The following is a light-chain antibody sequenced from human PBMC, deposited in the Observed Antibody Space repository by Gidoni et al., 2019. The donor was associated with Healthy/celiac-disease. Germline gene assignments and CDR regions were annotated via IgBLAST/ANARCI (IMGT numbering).Light chain of an antibody. CDR1: SSDVGGYNY. J-gene: IGLJ2*01. Sequence: QSALTQPASASGSPGQSITISCTGTSSDVGGYNYVSWYQQQPGKAPKLMIYDVSNRPSGVSNRFSGSKSGNTASLTISGLQAEDEADYYCSSYTSSSTLVFGGGTKLTVL. V-gene: IGLV2-14*01. CDR3: SSYTSSSTLV. CDR2: DVS.